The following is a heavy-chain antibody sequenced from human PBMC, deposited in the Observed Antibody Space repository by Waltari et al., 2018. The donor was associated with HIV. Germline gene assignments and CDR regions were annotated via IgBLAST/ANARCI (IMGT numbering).Heavy chain of an antibody. Sequence: QVQLVESGGGVVQPGGSLRLSCAASGFTCSSYGMHWVRQAPGKGLEWVKFIRNDGSRKDYADYVKGRFTISRDNSDNTLYLEMNSLRTEDTAVYYCATNIVVAATGTFDYWGQGTRVIVTA. D-gene: IGHD2-15*01. V-gene: IGHV3-30*02. CDR3: ATNIVVAATGTFDY. CDR2: IRNDGSRK. J-gene: IGHJ4*02. CDR1: GFTCSSYG.